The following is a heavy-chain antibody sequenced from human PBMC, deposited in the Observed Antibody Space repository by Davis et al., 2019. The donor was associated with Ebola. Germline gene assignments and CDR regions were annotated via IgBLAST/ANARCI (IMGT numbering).Heavy chain of an antibody. D-gene: IGHD6-19*01. CDR3: ARDPSGGSGWSVGYYGMDV. V-gene: IGHV3-53*01. CDR1: GFTVSSNY. CDR2: LYSSGST. Sequence: GESLKISCAASGFTVSSNYTIWVRQAPGKGLEWVSLLYSSGSTFYAESVKGRFIISRDNHENTLYLQMNSLRVEDTAVYFCARDPSGGSGWSVGYYGMDVWGKGTTVTVSS. J-gene: IGHJ6*04.